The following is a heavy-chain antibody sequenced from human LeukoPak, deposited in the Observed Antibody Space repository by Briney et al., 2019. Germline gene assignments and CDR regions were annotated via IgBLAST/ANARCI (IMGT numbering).Heavy chain of an antibody. V-gene: IGHV3-7*03. D-gene: IGHD3-22*01. CDR1: GFTFSSYW. CDR3: ARVGWDDSSDY. J-gene: IGHJ4*02. Sequence: GGSLRLSCAASGFTFSSYWMNWARQAPGKGLEWVASINHNGNVNYYVDSVKGRFTISRDNAKNSLYLQMSNLRAEDTAVYYCARVGWDDSSDYWGQGTLVTVSS. CDR2: INHNGNVN.